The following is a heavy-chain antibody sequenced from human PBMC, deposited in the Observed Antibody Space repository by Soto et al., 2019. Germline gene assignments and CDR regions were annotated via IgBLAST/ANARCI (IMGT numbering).Heavy chain of an antibody. V-gene: IGHV1-69*02. CDR1: GGTFSSYT. Sequence: QVQLVQSGAEVKKPRSSVKVSCKASGGTFSSYTISWVRQAPGQGLEWMGRIIPILGIANYAQKFQGRVTITADKSTSTAYMELSSLRSEDTAVYYCARVRGEDYYGMDVWGQGTTVTVSS. D-gene: IGHD3-10*01. CDR2: IIPILGIA. CDR3: ARVRGEDYYGMDV. J-gene: IGHJ6*02.